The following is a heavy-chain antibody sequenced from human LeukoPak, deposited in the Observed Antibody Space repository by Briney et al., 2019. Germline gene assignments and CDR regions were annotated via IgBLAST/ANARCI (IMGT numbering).Heavy chain of an antibody. J-gene: IGHJ4*02. Sequence: PGGPLRLSCAAARLPFSRYEMHWARQAPGKGLVGVSRISTDGRTTTYADSVRGRFTISRDNAKDTLSLQMNRLRVEDTAVYYCVRGDSNYLNYFDSWGQGALVTVSS. D-gene: IGHD4-11*01. CDR3: VRGDSNYLNYFDS. V-gene: IGHV3-74*01. CDR1: RLPFSRYE. CDR2: ISTDGRTT.